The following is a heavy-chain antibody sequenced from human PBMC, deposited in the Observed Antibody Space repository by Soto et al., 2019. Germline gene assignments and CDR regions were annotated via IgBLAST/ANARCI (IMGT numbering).Heavy chain of an antibody. Sequence: EVQLVESGGGLVQPGGSLRLSCAASGFTFSSYSMNWVRQAPGKGLEWVSYISSSSSTIYYADSVKGRFTISRDNAKNSLKLQRSSLRDEDTAVYYCARDPVEVVYYDYGMDVWGQGTTVTVSS. D-gene: IGHD2-15*01. CDR2: ISSSSSTI. J-gene: IGHJ6*02. CDR3: ARDPVEVVYYDYGMDV. CDR1: GFTFSSYS. V-gene: IGHV3-48*02.